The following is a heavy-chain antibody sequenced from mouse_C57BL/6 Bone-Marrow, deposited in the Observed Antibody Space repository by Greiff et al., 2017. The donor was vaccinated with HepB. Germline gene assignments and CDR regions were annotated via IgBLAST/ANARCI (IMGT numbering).Heavy chain of an antibody. J-gene: IGHJ4*01. CDR2: INPGSGGT. Sequence: QVQLKESGAELVRPGTSVKVSCKASGYAFTNYLIEWVKQRPGQGLEWIGVINPGSGGTNYNEKFKGKATLTADKSSSTAYMQLSSLTSEDSAVYVCARAGTYAMDYWGQGTSVTVSS. D-gene: IGHD3-1*01. CDR3: ARAGTYAMDY. CDR1: GYAFTNYL. V-gene: IGHV1-54*01.